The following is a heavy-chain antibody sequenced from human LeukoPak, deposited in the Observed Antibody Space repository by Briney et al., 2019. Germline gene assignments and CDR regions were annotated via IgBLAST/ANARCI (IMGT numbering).Heavy chain of an antibody. CDR3: VRDFGRGDYPGFF. V-gene: IGHV3-30-3*01. CDR2: VSYDGTTK. J-gene: IGHJ4*02. D-gene: IGHD3-10*01. CDR1: GFTFSNYA. Sequence: PGGSLRLFCAASGFTFSNYAMHWVRQAPGKGLEWVALVSYDGTTKYYTDSVQGRFTISRDNSRNTLSLQMSSLRPDDTAIYYCVRDFGRGDYPGFFWGQGTLVTVSS.